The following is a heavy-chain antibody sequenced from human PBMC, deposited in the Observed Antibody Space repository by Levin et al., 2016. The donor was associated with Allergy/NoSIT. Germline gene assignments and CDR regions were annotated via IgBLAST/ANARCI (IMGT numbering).Heavy chain of an antibody. J-gene: IGHJ4*02. Sequence: WVRQAPGQRLEWMGWINTGNGDTKYSQKFQGRVTITRDTSANTAYMELSSLRSEDTALYYCARDLRLPGYVIWGQGTLVTVSS. D-gene: IGHD5-12*01. CDR2: INTGNGDT. V-gene: IGHV1-3*04. CDR3: ARDLRLPGYVI.